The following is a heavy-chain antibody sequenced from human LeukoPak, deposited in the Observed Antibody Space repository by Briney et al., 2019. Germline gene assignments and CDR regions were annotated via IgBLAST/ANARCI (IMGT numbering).Heavy chain of an antibody. Sequence: GGSLRLSCAASGFTFSDYYMFWIRQAPGKGLEWVSYISNSGSIIYYADSVEGRFTVSRDNAKDSLYLQMNSLRAEDTAVYYCARAVSADTAMVYFDYWGQGTLVTVSS. CDR3: ARAVSADTAMVYFDY. CDR1: GFTFSDYY. CDR2: ISNSGSII. D-gene: IGHD5-18*01. J-gene: IGHJ4*02. V-gene: IGHV3-11*01.